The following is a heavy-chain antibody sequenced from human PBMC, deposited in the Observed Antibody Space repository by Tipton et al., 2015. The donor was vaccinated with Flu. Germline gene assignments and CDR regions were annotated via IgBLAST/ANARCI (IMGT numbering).Heavy chain of an antibody. CDR1: GFTFDDYT. D-gene: IGHD3-10*01. CDR2: ISWDGGST. CDR3: AKAYYGSGSYLDY. V-gene: IGHV3-43*01. Sequence: SLRLSCAASGFTFDDYTMHWVRQAPGNGLEWVSLISWDGGSTYYADSVKGRFTISRDNSKNSLYLQMNSLRTEDTALYYCAKAYYGSGSYLDYWGQGTLVTVST. J-gene: IGHJ4*02.